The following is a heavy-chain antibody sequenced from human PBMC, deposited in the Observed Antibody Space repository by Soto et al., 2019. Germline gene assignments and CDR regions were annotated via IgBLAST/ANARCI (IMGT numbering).Heavy chain of an antibody. CDR2: IIPIFGTP. J-gene: IGHJ4*02. V-gene: IGHV1-69*13. D-gene: IGHD1-26*01. Sequence: SVKVSCKASGGTFSSYAISWVRQAPGQGLEWMGGIIPIFGTPNYAQKFQGRVTITADESTSRAYMELSSLRSEDTAVYYCARGPWYSGSYCYFDYWGQGTLVNVSS. CDR3: ARGPWYSGSYCYFDY. CDR1: GGTFSSYA.